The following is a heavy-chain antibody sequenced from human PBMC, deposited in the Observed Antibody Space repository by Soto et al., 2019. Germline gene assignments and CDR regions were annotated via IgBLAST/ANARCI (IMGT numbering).Heavy chain of an antibody. D-gene: IGHD3-9*01. CDR1: GDTLTKLF. J-gene: IGHJ5*02. Sequence: ASVEVACKVSGDTLTKLFIHWVRHAPGERLEWMGGFDPEEGERTYAQNFQGRLTMTEDTSADTAYMELSSLRSEDTAVYFCTIYNVLAGYYQAKWFDPWGQGTLVTVSS. CDR2: FDPEEGER. V-gene: IGHV1-24*01. CDR3: TIYNVLAGYYQAKWFDP.